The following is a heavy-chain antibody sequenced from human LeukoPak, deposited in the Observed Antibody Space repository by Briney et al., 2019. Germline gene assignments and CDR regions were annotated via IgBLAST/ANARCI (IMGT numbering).Heavy chain of an antibody. Sequence: ASVKVSCKVSGYTLTELSMHWVRQAPGKGLEWMGGIIPVYRTAAYAQKFQGRVTITTDEFTSTGYMEMTSLRPEDTAIYYCASAAERELLNRPHFDHWGQGTLVSVSS. D-gene: IGHD3-10*01. CDR3: ASAAERELLNRPHFDH. V-gene: IGHV1-24*01. J-gene: IGHJ4*02. CDR2: IIPVYRTA. CDR1: GYTLTELS.